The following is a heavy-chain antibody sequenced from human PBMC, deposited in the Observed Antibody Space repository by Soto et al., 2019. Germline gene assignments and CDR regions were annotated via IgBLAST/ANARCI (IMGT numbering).Heavy chain of an antibody. Sequence: DVQLVGSGGGLVQPGGSLRLSCVASGFPFSSYAMHWVRQAPGKGLEWISYINGASSTTFYADSVKGRFTVSRDNAKNSLPLHLHSLRHEDTAFYYCARDLSNWGQGVLVTVSS. J-gene: IGHJ4*02. V-gene: IGHV3-48*02. CDR1: GFPFSSYA. CDR3: ARDLSN. CDR2: INGASSTT.